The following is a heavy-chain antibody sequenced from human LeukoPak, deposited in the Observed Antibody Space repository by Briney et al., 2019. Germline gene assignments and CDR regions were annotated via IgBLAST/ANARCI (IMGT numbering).Heavy chain of an antibody. D-gene: IGHD3-16*01. CDR3: ARGGGSGYFDL. Sequence: SGGSLRLSCAASGFIFSNYWMSWVRQAPGKGPEWLTNIKEDGSEKYYVDFVKGRFTISRDNAKNSLYLQMNSLRAEDTAVYYCARGGGSGYFDLWGRGTLVTVSS. CDR2: IKEDGSEK. J-gene: IGHJ2*01. CDR1: GFIFSNYW. V-gene: IGHV3-7*01.